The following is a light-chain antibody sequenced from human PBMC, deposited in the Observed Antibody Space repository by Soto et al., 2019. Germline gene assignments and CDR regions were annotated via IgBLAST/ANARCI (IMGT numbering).Light chain of an antibody. Sequence: EIVMTQSPATLSVSPGERASLSCRASQSVSRNLAWYQQKPGQTPRLXXYATSTRANGLPARFSGSGSWTELNLTISSLQSEDFGVYSCQQYNNWPSATFGGGTKVDI. V-gene: IGKV3-15*01. CDR2: ATS. J-gene: IGKJ4*01. CDR1: QSVSRN. CDR3: QQYNNWPSAT.